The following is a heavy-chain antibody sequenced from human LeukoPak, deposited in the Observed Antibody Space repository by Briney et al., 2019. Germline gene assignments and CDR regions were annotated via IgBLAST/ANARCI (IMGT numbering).Heavy chain of an antibody. Sequence: SGPTLVKPTQTLTLTCTFSGFSLSTSGVGVGWIRQPPGKALEWLAVIDWDDEKRYSPSLKSRLTITKDTSNNQVVLTMSSVDPVDTATYYCARLTGASGFDYWGQGTLVTVSS. J-gene: IGHJ4*02. CDR3: ARLTGASGFDY. D-gene: IGHD6-25*01. CDR2: IDWDDEK. V-gene: IGHV2-5*02. CDR1: GFSLSTSGVG.